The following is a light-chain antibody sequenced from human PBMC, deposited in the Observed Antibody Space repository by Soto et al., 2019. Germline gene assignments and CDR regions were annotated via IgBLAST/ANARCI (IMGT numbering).Light chain of an antibody. Sequence: EIVMTQSPATLSVSPGERTTRSCRASQSVSNNLAWYQQKPGQAPRLLIYGASTRATGIPARFSGSGSGTEFTLTISSLQSEDFALYYCQQYNKFPSLAFGGGTKVEIK. V-gene: IGKV3-15*01. J-gene: IGKJ4*01. CDR2: GAS. CDR1: QSVSNN. CDR3: QQYNKFPSLA.